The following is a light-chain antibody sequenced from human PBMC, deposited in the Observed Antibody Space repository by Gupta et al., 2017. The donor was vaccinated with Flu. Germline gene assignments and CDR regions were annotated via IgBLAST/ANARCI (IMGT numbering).Light chain of an antibody. V-gene: IGLV2-23*01. CDR1: SSDVGSYNL. Sequence: QSALTQPASVPGSPGQSNTISCTGTSSDVGSYNLVSWYQQHPGKAPKLMIYEGSKRPSGVSNRFSGSKSGNTASLTISGLQAEDEADYYCCSYAGSSNVVFGGGTKLTVL. J-gene: IGLJ2*01. CDR2: EGS. CDR3: CSYAGSSNVV.